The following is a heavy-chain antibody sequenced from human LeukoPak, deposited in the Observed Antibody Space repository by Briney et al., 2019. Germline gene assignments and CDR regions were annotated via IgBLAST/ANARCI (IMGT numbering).Heavy chain of an antibody. V-gene: IGHV3-23*01. J-gene: IGHJ4*02. CDR2: IKAGAEAT. CDR3: ARDHESSGYPTSGY. Sequence: QSGGSLRLSCEASGFTFSTYIMTWVRQAPGKGLEWVSTIKAGAEATFYADSVKDRSTISRDNSKNTLYLQMNSLRAGDTALYFCARDHESSGYPTSGYWGQGTLVTVSS. CDR1: GFTFSTYI. D-gene: IGHD3-22*01.